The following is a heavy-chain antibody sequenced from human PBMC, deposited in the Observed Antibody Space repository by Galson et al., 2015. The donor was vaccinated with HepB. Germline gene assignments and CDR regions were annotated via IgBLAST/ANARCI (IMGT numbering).Heavy chain of an antibody. V-gene: IGHV1-18*01. CDR3: ARDAYCSSTSCEGYYYYYYYMDV. D-gene: IGHD2-2*01. J-gene: IGHJ6*03. Sequence: SVKVSCKASGYTFTSYGISWVRQAPGQGLEWMGWISAYNGNTNYAQKLQGRVTMTTDTSTSTAYMELRSLRSDDTAVYYCARDAYCSSTSCEGYYYYYYYMDVWGKGTTVTVSS. CDR1: GYTFTSYG. CDR2: ISAYNGNT.